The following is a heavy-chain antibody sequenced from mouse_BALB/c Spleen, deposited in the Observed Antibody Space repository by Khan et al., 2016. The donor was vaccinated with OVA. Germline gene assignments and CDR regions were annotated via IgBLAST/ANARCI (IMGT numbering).Heavy chain of an antibody. CDR1: GYSFTGYF. CDR3: TRIYRSDFDY. Sequence: VQLQQSGPELVRPGASVKISCKASGYSFTGYFMNWVMQSHGKSLEWIGRINPHIGETFYNPRFKDKATLTVDESSSTAHMELRSLASEDSAVYYCTRIYRSDFDYWRKGTTLTVSS. D-gene: IGHD1-1*01. CDR2: INPHIGET. J-gene: IGHJ2*01. V-gene: IGHV1-20*02.